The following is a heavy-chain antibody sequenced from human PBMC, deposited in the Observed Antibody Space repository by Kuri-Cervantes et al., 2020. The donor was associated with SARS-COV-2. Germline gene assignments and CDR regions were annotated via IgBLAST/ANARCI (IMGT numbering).Heavy chain of an antibody. CDR2: IYPGDSDT. D-gene: IGHD3-10*02. Sequence: KVSCKGSGYSFTSYWIGWVRQMPGKGLEWMGIIYPGDSDTTYSPSFQGQVTISADKSISTSYLQWSSLKASDTAMYYCARPETAYYVGYWGQGTLVTVSS. CDR3: ARPETAYYVGY. J-gene: IGHJ4*02. V-gene: IGHV5-51*01. CDR1: GYSFTSYW.